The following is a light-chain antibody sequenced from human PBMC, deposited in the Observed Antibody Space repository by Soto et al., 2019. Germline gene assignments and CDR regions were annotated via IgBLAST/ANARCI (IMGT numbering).Light chain of an antibody. J-gene: IGKJ4*01. CDR2: WAS. V-gene: IGKV4-1*01. CDR1: QSVLYSSNNKNY. Sequence: DIVMTQSPDSLAVSLGERATINCKSSQSVLYSSNNKNYLAWYQQKPGQPPKLLIYWASTRESGVPDRFSGSGSGTDFTLTISSLQAEDVAVYYGQHYYSTPLTFGGGTKVEI. CDR3: QHYYSTPLT.